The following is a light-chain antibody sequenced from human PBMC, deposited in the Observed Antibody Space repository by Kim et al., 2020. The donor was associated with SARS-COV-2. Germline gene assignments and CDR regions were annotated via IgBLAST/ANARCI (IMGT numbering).Light chain of an antibody. CDR1: PSISTY. J-gene: IGKJ4*01. CDR2: ASS. V-gene: IGKV1-39*01. Sequence: ASVGDRVTITCRASPSISTYLNWYQQKPGEAPHLLIYASSKLHSGVPSRFSGSGSGTDFTLTISSLQREDFATYYCQQSYSTPLTFGGGTKVDIK. CDR3: QQSYSTPLT.